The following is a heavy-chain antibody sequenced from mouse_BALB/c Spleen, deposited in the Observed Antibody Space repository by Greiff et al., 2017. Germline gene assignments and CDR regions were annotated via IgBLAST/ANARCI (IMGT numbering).Heavy chain of an antibody. J-gene: IGHJ2*01. Sequence: EVQLVESGGGLVQPGGSRKLSCAASGFTFSSFGMHWVRQAPEKGLEWVAYISSGSSTIYYAATVKGRFTISRDNPKNTLFLQMTSLRSEDTAMYYCARDHYFDYWGQGTTLTVSS. V-gene: IGHV5-17*02. CDR2: ISSGSSTI. CDR3: ARDHYFDY. CDR1: GFTFSSFG.